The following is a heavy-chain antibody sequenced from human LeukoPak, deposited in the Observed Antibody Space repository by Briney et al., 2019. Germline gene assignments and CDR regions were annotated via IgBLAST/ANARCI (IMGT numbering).Heavy chain of an antibody. CDR1: GFTFSDYW. Sequence: GGSLRLSCVASGFTFSDYWMSWVRQPPGMGLEWVANIETGGDQKNYVDSVKGRFTISRDNARNSLYLQMNSLSVEDTAVYYCARDIPSGFYTPDYWGRGTLVTVSS. V-gene: IGHV3-7*01. CDR2: IETGGDQK. D-gene: IGHD5-12*01. CDR3: ARDIPSGFYTPDY. J-gene: IGHJ4*02.